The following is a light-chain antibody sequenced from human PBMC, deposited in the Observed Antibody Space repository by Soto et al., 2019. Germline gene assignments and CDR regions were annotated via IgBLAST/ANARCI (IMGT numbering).Light chain of an antibody. CDR2: WAS. Sequence: DIVMTQSPDSLAVSLGERATINCKSSQSVLYSSNNKNYLAWYQQKPGQPPKLLIYWASTRESVVPDRFSGSGFWTNFTLTISSLQAAELAGYYCQQYYATPRTFGQGTKVEIK. V-gene: IGKV4-1*01. CDR1: QSVLYSSNNKNY. J-gene: IGKJ1*01. CDR3: QQYYATPRT.